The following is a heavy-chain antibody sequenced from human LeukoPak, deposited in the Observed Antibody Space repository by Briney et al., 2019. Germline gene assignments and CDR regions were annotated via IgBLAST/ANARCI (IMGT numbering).Heavy chain of an antibody. CDR1: GYTFTSYG. CDR3: ARGGRFLEWLPSYYYYMDV. D-gene: IGHD3-3*01. CDR2: ISAYNGNT. Sequence: ASVKVSCKASGYTFTSYGISWVRQAPGQGLEWMGWISAYNGNTNYAQKLQGRVTMTTDTSTSTAYMELRSLRSDDTAVYYCARGGRFLEWLPSYYYYMDVWGKGTTVTVSS. V-gene: IGHV1-18*01. J-gene: IGHJ6*03.